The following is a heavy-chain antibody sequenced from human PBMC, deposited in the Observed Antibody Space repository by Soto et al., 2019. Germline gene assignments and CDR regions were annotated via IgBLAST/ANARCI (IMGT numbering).Heavy chain of an antibody. CDR1: GYTFNSYG. V-gene: IGHV1-18*01. J-gene: IGHJ4*02. CDR3: ARARGSFGYYFDY. Sequence: ASLKVSCKASGYTFNSYGISWARPAPGQGLEWMGWISAYNGNTNYAQKLQGRVTMTTDTSTSTAYMELRSLRSDDTAVYYSARARGSFGYYFDYWGQGTLDTVSS. D-gene: IGHD3-10*01. CDR2: ISAYNGNT.